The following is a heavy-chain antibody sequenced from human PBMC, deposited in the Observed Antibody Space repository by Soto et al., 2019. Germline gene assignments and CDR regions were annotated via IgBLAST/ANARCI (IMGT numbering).Heavy chain of an antibody. CDR2: ISPTSGAI. V-gene: IGHV3-21*01. D-gene: IGHD1-1*01. CDR1: GFTFSDYS. J-gene: IGHJ4*02. CDR3: ARGSAHIQVQTFDY. Sequence: EVHLVESGGGLVKSGGSLRVSCTASGFTFSDYSMHWVRQAPGKGLEWVSSISPTSGAIYYADSVKGRFTISRDNAKNSLCLQMNSLRAEDTAVYSCARGSAHIQVQTFDYWGQGTLVTVSS.